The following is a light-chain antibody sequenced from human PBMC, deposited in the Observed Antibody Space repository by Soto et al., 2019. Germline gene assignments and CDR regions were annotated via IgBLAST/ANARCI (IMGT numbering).Light chain of an antibody. CDR3: QTWGTGVV. V-gene: IGLV4-69*01. CDR2: LNSDGSH. Sequence: LVLTQSPSASASLGASVKLTCTLSSGHSSYAIAWHQQQPEKGPRYLMKLNSDGSHSKGDGIPDRFSGSSTGAERYLTISRLQSEDEADYYCQTWGTGVVFGGGTKLTVL. CDR1: SGHSSYA. J-gene: IGLJ2*01.